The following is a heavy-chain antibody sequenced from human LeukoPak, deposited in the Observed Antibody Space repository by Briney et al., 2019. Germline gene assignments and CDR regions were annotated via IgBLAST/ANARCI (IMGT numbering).Heavy chain of an antibody. CDR1: GFTFNNYA. D-gene: IGHD3-22*01. V-gene: IGHV3-23*01. Sequence: GGSLRLSCAASGFTFNNYAMSWVRQAPGKGLEWVSAISASGGTTYYADSVKGRFTISRDDARDSLYLQMNSLRAEDTAVYYCVRLRRNSDTSGFYYYYDFWGQGTLVTVSS. CDR2: ISASGGTT. J-gene: IGHJ4*02. CDR3: VRLRRNSDTSGFYYYYDF.